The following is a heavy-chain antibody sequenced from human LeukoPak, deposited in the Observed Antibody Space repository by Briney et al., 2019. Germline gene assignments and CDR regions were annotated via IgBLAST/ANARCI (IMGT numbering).Heavy chain of an antibody. CDR2: IIPIFGTA. CDR1: GGTFSSYA. Sequence: SVKVSCKASGGTFSSYAISWVRQAPGQGLEWMGGIIPIFGTANYAQKFQGRVTITTDESTSTAYMELSSLRSEDTAVYYCAAPKVEGTFDYWAREPWSPSPQ. V-gene: IGHV1-69*05. CDR3: AAPKVEGTFDY. J-gene: IGHJ4*02. D-gene: IGHD5-24*01.